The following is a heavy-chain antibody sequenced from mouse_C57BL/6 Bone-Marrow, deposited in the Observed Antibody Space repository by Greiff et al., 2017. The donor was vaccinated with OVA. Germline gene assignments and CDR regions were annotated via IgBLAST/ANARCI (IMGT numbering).Heavy chain of an antibody. Sequence: QVQLKESGPELVKPGASVKISCKASGYAFSSSWMNWVKQRPAKGLEWIGRIYPGDGDTNYNGKFKGKATLTADKSSSTAYMQLSSLTSEDSAVYFCARADYHWYFDVWGTGTTVTVSS. CDR2: IYPGDGDT. CDR1: GYAFSSSW. CDR3: ARADYHWYFDV. D-gene: IGHD2-4*01. V-gene: IGHV1-82*01. J-gene: IGHJ1*03.